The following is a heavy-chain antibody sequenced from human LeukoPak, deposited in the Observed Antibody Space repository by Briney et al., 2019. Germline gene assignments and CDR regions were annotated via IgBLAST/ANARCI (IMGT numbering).Heavy chain of an antibody. D-gene: IGHD2/OR15-2a*01. Sequence: ASVKVSCKASGYTSTAYYLHWVRQAPGQGLEWMGWINPTIGGTKYAQKFQGRVTMTRDTSISTAYMELSRLRSDDTAMYYCARNADLSPFFEPWGQGTLVTVSS. CDR1: GYTSTAYY. CDR3: ARNADLSPFFEP. J-gene: IGHJ5*02. V-gene: IGHV1-2*02. CDR2: INPTIGGT.